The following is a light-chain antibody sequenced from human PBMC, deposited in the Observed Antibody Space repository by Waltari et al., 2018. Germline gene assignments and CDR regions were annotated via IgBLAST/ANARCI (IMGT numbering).Light chain of an antibody. CDR2: VNSDGSQ. Sequence: QVVLSHSPSASASLGASVKLTCTLSRGPSKYAIAGNQQLPQKGPRFLMKVNSDGSQGKGDGIPDRFSGSSSGTERYLIISSLQSEDEADYFCQTWGSDFVVFGGGTKLTVL. CDR3: QTWGSDFVV. CDR1: RGPSKYA. V-gene: IGLV4-69*01. J-gene: IGLJ2*01.